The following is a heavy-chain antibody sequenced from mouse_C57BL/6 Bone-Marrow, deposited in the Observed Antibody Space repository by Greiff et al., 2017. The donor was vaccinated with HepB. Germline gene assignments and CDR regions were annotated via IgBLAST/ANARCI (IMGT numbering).Heavy chain of an antibody. Sequence: VQGVESGPGLVQPSQSLSITCTVSGFSLTSYGVHWVRQSPGKGLEWLGVIWRGGSTDYNAAFMSRLSITKDNSKSQVFFKMNSLQADDTAIYYCAKISSSWYFDVWGTGTTVTVSS. CDR3: AKISSSWYFDV. J-gene: IGHJ1*03. CDR2: IWRGGST. CDR1: GFSLTSYG. V-gene: IGHV2-5*01.